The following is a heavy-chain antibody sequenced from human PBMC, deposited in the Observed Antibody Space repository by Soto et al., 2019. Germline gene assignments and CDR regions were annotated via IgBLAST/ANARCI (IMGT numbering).Heavy chain of an antibody. CDR2: IIPTFGTA. CDR1: ADTFTSYY. J-gene: IGHJ6*02. D-gene: IGHD2-2*01. CDR3: ASGRCSSASCYPPYYFGLDV. Sequence: GSSVKVSCKAPADTFTSYYIHWVRQAPGQGLEWMGGIIPTFGTANFAQRFQGRLTIIADKFTTTAYMELSSLRSDDTAVYFCASGRCSSASCYPPYYFGLDVWGQGTTVTVSS. V-gene: IGHV1-69*06.